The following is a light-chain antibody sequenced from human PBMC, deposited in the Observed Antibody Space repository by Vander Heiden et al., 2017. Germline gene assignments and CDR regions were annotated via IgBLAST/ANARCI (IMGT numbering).Light chain of an antibody. CDR2: DDS. CDR3: QVWDSSSDPYVV. Sequence: SYVLTQPPSVSVAPGQTARITCGGNNIGSKSVHCYQQKPGQAPVLVVYDDSDRHSGIPERFSGSNSGNTATLTISRVEAGDEADYYCQVWDSSSDPYVVFGGGTKLTVL. CDR1: NIGSKS. J-gene: IGLJ2*01. V-gene: IGLV3-21*02.